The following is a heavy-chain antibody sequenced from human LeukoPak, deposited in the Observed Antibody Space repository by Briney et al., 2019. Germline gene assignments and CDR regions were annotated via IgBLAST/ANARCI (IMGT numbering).Heavy chain of an antibody. CDR2: IRYDGSNK. Sequence: GGSLRLSCAASGFTFSSYGMHWVRQAPGKGLEWVAFIRYDGSNKYYADSVKGRFTISRGNSKNTLYLQMNSLRAEDTAVYYCARDPYSGGYGDYYYYYMDVWGKGTTVTISS. V-gene: IGHV3-30*02. CDR3: ARDPYSGGYGDYYYYYMDV. J-gene: IGHJ6*03. CDR1: GFTFSSYG. D-gene: IGHD1-26*01.